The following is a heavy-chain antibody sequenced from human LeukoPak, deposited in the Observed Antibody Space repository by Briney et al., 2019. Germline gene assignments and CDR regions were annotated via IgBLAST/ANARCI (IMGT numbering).Heavy chain of an antibody. CDR3: ARAPGVGLGFDY. CDR2: ISSSSYI. CDR1: GITFRSYN. Sequence: GGSLRLSCVVSGITFRSYNMNWVRQAPGKGLEWVSSISSSSYIYYADSVKGRFTISRDNAKNSLFVQMNSLGAEDTAVYYCARAPGVGLGFDYWGQGTLVTVSS. V-gene: IGHV3-21*01. J-gene: IGHJ4*02. D-gene: IGHD2-15*01.